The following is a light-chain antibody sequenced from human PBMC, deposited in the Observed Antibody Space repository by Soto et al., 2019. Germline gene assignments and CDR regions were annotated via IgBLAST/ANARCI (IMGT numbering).Light chain of an antibody. CDR1: SSDVGGYNY. CDR3: SSYTTSNTRQIV. Sequence: SALTQPASVSRSPGQSITISCTGTSSDVGGYNYVSWYQHHPGKAPKLMIFDVSNRPSGVSNRFSGSKSGNTASLTISGLQPEDEADYYCSSYTTSNTRQIVFGTGTKLTVL. V-gene: IGLV2-14*03. J-gene: IGLJ1*01. CDR2: DVS.